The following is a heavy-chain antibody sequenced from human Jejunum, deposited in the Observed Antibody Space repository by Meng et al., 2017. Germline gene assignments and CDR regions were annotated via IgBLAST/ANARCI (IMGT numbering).Heavy chain of an antibody. D-gene: IGHD4-17*01. CDR2: ISHSGST. CDR3: ARALGAYGDSGFAY. Sequence: QVPLQQGGAGLLKPSETLSLTCAVSGGSLKDFYWNWIRQPPGKGLEWIGEISHSGSTNYNPSLKSRVTISVDRSQNQLSLKLTSVSGTDTAVYFCARALGAYGDSGFAYWGQGALVTVSS. J-gene: IGHJ4*02. CDR1: GGSLKDFY. V-gene: IGHV4-34*01.